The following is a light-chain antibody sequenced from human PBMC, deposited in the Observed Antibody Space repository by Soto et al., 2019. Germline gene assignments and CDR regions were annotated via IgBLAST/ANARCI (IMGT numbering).Light chain of an antibody. CDR1: SSNIGARYD. CDR2: GNS. V-gene: IGLV1-40*01. J-gene: IGLJ1*01. CDR3: QSYDSSLSGDV. Sequence: QLVLTQPPSVSGAPGQRVTISCTGSSSNIGARYDVHWYQQLPGTAPKLLIYGNSNRPSGVPDRFSGSKSGTSASLAITGLQAEDEADYYCQSYDSSLSGDVFGTGTKVTVL.